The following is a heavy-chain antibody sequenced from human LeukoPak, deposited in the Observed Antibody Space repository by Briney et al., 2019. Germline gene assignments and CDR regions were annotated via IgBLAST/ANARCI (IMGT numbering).Heavy chain of an antibody. CDR3: ARGPSGYHNT. D-gene: IGHD5-12*01. V-gene: IGHV3-23*01. J-gene: IGHJ4*02. CDR2: ISGSGGST. Sequence: GGSLRLSCAASGFTFSSYAMSWVRQAPGRGLEWVSAISGSGGSTYYADSVKGRFTISRDNSKNALYLQMNSLRAEDTAVYYCARGPSGYHNTGGQGTLVTVSS. CDR1: GFTFSSYA.